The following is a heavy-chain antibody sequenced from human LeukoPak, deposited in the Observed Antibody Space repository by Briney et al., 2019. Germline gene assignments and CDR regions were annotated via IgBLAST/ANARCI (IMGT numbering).Heavy chain of an antibody. D-gene: IGHD6-19*01. J-gene: IGHJ4*02. CDR3: ARGRLMPDSIAVAGQEFDY. CDR2: INHSGST. CDR1: GGSFSGYY. V-gene: IGHV4-34*01. Sequence: KPSETLSLTCAVYGGSFSGYYWSWIRQPPGKGLEWIGEINHSGSTNYNPSLKSRVTISVDTSKNQFSLKLSSVTAADTAVYYCARGRLMPDSIAVAGQEFDYWGQGTLVTVSS.